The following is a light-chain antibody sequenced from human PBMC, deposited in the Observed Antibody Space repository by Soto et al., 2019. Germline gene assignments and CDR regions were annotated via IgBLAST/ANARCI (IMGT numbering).Light chain of an antibody. CDR2: LEGSGSY. CDR1: SGHSSYI. V-gene: IGLV4-60*03. J-gene: IGLJ7*01. Sequence: QAVVTQSSSASASLGSSVKLTCTLSSGHSSYIIAWHQQQPGKAPRYLMKLEGSGSYNKGSGVPDRFSGSSSGADRYLTISNLPSEDEADYYCETWDSNTAVFGGGTQLTVL. CDR3: ETWDSNTAV.